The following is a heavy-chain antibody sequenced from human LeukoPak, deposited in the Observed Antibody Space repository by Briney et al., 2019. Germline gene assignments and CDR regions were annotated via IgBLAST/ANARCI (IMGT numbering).Heavy chain of an antibody. Sequence: GGSLCLSCAASGFTFSNYDLSWVRQAPGKGLEWVLDISGSGDSTYYADSVKGRFTISRDSSMETLYLQMNSLRAEDTATYFCAKRLSFGVAIGDFDYWGQGTLVTVSS. CDR3: AKRLSFGVAIGDFDY. V-gene: IGHV3-23*01. CDR1: GFTFSNYD. D-gene: IGHD3-3*01. J-gene: IGHJ4*02. CDR2: ISGSGDST.